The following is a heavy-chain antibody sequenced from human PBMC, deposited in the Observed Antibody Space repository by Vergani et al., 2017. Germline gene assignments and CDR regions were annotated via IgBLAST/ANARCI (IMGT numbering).Heavy chain of an antibody. J-gene: IGHJ6*02. V-gene: IGHV4-34*01. CDR3: ARGYSSSWDFPRNYYYGRDG. D-gene: IGHD6-13*01. CDR1: GGSFSGYY. Sequence: QVQLQQWGEGLLKPSETLSLTCAVYGGSFSGYYWSWIRQPPGKGLGWIGEINHSGSTNYNPSLKSRVTISVDTSKTKFSLKLSSMTAADTAVYFCARGYSSSWDFPRNYYYGRDGWGQGTTVTVSS. CDR2: INHSGST.